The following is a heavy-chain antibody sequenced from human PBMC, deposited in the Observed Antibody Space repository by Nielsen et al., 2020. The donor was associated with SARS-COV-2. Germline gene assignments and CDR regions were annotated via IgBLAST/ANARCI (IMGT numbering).Heavy chain of an antibody. CDR1: GFTFSSLW. CDR3: ARDWSRAFDV. CDR2: ISGGGSTI. V-gene: IGHV3-48*04. Sequence: GGSLRLSCAASGFTFSSLWMSWVRQVPGKGLEWVSHISGGGSTIYYADSVKGRFTISRDNAKNSMSLQMNSLRVEDTAVYYCARDWSRAFDVWGQGTMVTVSS. J-gene: IGHJ3*01.